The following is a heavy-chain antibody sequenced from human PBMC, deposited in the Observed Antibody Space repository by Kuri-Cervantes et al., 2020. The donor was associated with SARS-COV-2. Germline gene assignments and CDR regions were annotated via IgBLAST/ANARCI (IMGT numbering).Heavy chain of an antibody. D-gene: IGHD5-24*01. V-gene: IGHV3-30*02. CDR2: IRYDGSNK. CDR1: GFTFSSYG. CDR3: ARVGGDGYNSNWFDP. J-gene: IGHJ5*02. Sequence: GESLKISCAASGFTFSSYGMHWVRQAPGKGLEWVAFIRYDGSNKYYADPVKGRFTISRDNAKNSLYLQMNSLRAEDTAVYYCARVGGDGYNSNWFDPWGQGTLVTVSS.